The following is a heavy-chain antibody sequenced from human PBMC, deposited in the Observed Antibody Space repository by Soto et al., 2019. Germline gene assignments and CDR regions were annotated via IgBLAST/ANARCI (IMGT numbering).Heavy chain of an antibody. CDR1: GFTFSSYW. D-gene: IGHD3-22*01. Sequence: GGSLRLSCAASGFTFSSYWMHWVRQAPGKGLEWVAVISYDGSNKYYADSVKGRFTISRDNSKNTLYLQMNSLRAEDTAVYYCARDLADITMIVVVITASPLDYGMDVWGQGTTVTVSS. CDR3: ARDLADITMIVVVITASPLDYGMDV. V-gene: IGHV3-30-3*01. J-gene: IGHJ6*02. CDR2: ISYDGSNK.